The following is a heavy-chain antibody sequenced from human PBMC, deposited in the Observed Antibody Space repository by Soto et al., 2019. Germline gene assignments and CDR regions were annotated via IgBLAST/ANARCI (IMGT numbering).Heavy chain of an antibody. CDR1: GGTFSNYV. V-gene: IGHV1-69*06. Sequence: QVQLVQSGAEVKKPGSSVKVSCKASGGTFSNYVVNWVRQAPGQGLEWMGRIIPISGAANYAQKFQGRVTSTAGKPTSTSYMELSSLRSEDTAVYYCARDLTRTVVPYFDFWGQGTLVTVSS. J-gene: IGHJ4*02. CDR2: IIPISGAA. CDR3: ARDLTRTVVPYFDF. D-gene: IGHD1-7*01.